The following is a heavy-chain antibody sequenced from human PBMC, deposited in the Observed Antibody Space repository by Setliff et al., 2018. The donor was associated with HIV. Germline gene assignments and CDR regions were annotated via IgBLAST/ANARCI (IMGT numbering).Heavy chain of an antibody. J-gene: IGHJ6*03. CDR1: GGPFSSSSYY. D-gene: IGHD1-26*01. V-gene: IGHV4-39*07. CDR2: IDSSGST. CDR3: ARRVGVRPPFYYYYMDV. Sequence: SETLSLTCTVSGGPFSSSSYYWGRIRQPPGKGLEWIGYIDSSGSTYYNPSLKSRVTISIDTSKNQFSLKVNSVTAADTAAYYCARRVGVRPPFYYYYMDVWGKGTTVTVSS.